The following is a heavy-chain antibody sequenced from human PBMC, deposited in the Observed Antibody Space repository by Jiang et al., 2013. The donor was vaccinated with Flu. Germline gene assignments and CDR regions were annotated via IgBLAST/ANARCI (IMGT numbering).Heavy chain of an antibody. D-gene: IGHD1-7*01. CDR1: GGSISSSSYY. V-gene: IGHV4-39*07. Sequence: LLKPSETLSLTCTVSGGSISSSSYYWGWIRQPPGKGLEWIGSIYYSGSTNYNPSLKSRVTISVDTSKNQFSLKLSSVTAADTAVYYCARAQLGTYYFDYWGQGTLVTVSS. CDR2: IYYSGST. J-gene: IGHJ4*02. CDR3: ARAQLGTYYFDY.